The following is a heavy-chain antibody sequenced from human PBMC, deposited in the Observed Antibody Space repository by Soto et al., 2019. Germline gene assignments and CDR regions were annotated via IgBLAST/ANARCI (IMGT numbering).Heavy chain of an antibody. V-gene: IGHV4-61*01. Sequence: SETLSLTCNVTGYSIISGSYFWSWIRQPPGKALEWIGYIYYTGTTSYNPSLGGRVTISLDTSKTQFSLKLTSVTAADAAVYFCARDNLSPFQYSPAGWFDPWGPGISVTVSS. CDR3: ARDNLSPFQYSPAGWFDP. D-gene: IGHD2-15*01. J-gene: IGHJ5*02. CDR1: GYSIISGSYF. CDR2: IYYTGTT.